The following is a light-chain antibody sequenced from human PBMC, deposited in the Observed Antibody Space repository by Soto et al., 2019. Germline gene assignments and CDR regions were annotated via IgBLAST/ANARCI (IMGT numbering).Light chain of an antibody. J-gene: IGLJ1*01. CDR2: EVS. CDR1: SSDVGAYNY. Sequence: QSALTQPASVSGSPGQSITISCTGASSDVGAYNYVSWYQHHPGKAPKLMIYEVSTRPSGVSNRFYGSKSGNTASLTISGLQAEDEADYYCSSYTSSSTLEVFGPGTKGTVL. CDR3: SSYTSSSTLEV. V-gene: IGLV2-14*01.